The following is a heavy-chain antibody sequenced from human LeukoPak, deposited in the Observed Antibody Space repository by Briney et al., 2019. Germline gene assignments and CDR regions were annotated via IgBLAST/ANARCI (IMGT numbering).Heavy chain of an antibody. Sequence: GASVKVSCKASVYTFTGYYMHWVRQAPGQGLEWMGWINPNSGGTNYAQKFQGRVTMTRDTSISTAYMELSRLRSDDTAVYYCASSIAAAGYYFDYWGQGTLVTVSS. D-gene: IGHD6-13*01. CDR3: ASSIAAAGYYFDY. V-gene: IGHV1-2*02. CDR2: INPNSGGT. J-gene: IGHJ4*02. CDR1: VYTFTGYY.